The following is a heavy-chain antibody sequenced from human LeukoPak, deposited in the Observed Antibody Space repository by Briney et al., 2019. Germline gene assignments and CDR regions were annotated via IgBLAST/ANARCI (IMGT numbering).Heavy chain of an antibody. V-gene: IGHV3-23*01. Sequence: GGSLRLSCAASGFTFSNYALNWVRQAPGKGLEWFSGISNSGGTTYYADSVKGRFTISRDNSKNTLYLQMNSLRAEDTAVYYCAKSGCSSTSCYSILSSWLDPWGQGTLVTVSS. CDR1: GFTFSNYA. CDR3: AKSGCSSTSCYSILSSWLDP. CDR2: ISNSGGTT. D-gene: IGHD2-2*02. J-gene: IGHJ5*02.